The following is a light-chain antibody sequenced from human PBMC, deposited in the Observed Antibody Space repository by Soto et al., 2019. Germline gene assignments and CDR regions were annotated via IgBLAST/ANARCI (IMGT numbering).Light chain of an antibody. CDR1: QSMSYY. CDR3: QQSFSSPWT. Sequence: TQTPSPPSASVGDRVTHPCRASQSMSYYLNWYQQKPGKAPKLLIYAASTLQTGVPSRFSGSGSGTGFTLTISSLQPEDFATYYCQQSFSSPWTFGQGTKVDIK. J-gene: IGKJ1*01. V-gene: IGKV1-39*01. CDR2: AAS.